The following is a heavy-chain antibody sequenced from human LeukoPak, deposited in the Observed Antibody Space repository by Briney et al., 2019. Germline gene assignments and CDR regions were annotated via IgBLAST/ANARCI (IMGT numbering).Heavy chain of an antibody. D-gene: IGHD2-15*01. CDR3: AKDPYRVVVATGNYLDP. CDR2: ISHDGSNI. J-gene: IGHJ5*02. Sequence: GRSLRLSCAASGFTFSSYGMHWVRQAPGKGLEWVAVISHDGSNIHYGDSVKGRFTISRDNSQNMLYLQMNSLRAEDTAMYYCAKDPYRVVVATGNYLDPWGQGILVTVSS. CDR1: GFTFSSYG. V-gene: IGHV3-30*18.